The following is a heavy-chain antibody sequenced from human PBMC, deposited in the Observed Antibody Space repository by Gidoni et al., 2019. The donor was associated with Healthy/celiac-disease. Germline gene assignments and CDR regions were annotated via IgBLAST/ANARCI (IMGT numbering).Heavy chain of an antibody. Sequence: QVQLVQSGAEVKKPGSSVKVSCKASGGTFSSYAISWVRQAPGQGLAWMGGIIPIFGTANYAQKFKGRGTITADESTSTAYMELSSLRSEDTAVYYCAREGIGDGFYYYYGMDVWGQGTTVTVSS. CDR3: AREGIGDGFYYYYGMDV. J-gene: IGHJ6*02. V-gene: IGHV1-69*01. CDR2: IIPIFGTA. CDR1: GGTFSSYA. D-gene: IGHD2-21*02.